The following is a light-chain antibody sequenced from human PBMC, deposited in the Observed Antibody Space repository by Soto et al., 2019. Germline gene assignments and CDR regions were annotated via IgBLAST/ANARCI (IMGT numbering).Light chain of an antibody. J-gene: IGKJ2*01. Sequence: ELVLTQSPGTLSLSPGERATLSCRASQSVSSNYLAWYQQKPGLAPSLLIYGASSRAAGIPDRFSGGGSGTDFTLTISRLEPEDCAVYYCQHYGGSVPVTFGQGTKLEIK. CDR2: GAS. V-gene: IGKV3-20*01. CDR1: QSVSSNY. CDR3: QHYGGSVPVT.